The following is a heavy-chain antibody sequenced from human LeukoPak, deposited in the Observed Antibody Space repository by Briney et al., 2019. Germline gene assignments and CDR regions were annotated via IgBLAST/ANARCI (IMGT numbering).Heavy chain of an antibody. CDR1: GGSISSYY. V-gene: IGHV4-59*12. D-gene: IGHD6-13*01. Sequence: SETLSLTCTVSGGSISSYYWSWIRQPPGKGLEWIGYIYYSGSTNYNPSLKSRVTISVDTSKNQFSLKLSSVTAADTAVYYCARVAISSWYSENFDYWGQGTLVTVSS. CDR3: ARVAISSWYSENFDY. CDR2: IYYSGST. J-gene: IGHJ4*02.